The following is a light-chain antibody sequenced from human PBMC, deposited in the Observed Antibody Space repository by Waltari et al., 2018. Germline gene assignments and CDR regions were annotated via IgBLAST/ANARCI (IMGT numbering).Light chain of an antibody. Sequence: QSVLTQPPSASGTPGQRVTISCSGSSSNIGSNTVNWYQQFPGTAPKLLIYSNNQRPSGGPARVSGSRSGTSASLAISGLQSEDEADYYCAAWDDSLNGRVFGGGTKLTVL. CDR3: AAWDDSLNGRV. V-gene: IGLV1-44*01. CDR1: SSNIGSNT. J-gene: IGLJ3*02. CDR2: SNN.